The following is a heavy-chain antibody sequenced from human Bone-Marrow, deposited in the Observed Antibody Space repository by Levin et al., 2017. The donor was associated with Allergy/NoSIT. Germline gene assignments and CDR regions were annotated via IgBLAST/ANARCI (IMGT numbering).Heavy chain of an antibody. CDR2: IYSSGYT. V-gene: IGHV4-61*09. Sequence: SETLSLTCTVSGGSINSGNYYWSWIRQPAGKGLEWIGHIYSSGYTNYSPSLKSRVTISADTSKNQISLKLTSVTASDTAVYYCASVPSGFGPNYHFDSWGQGSLVTVSS. J-gene: IGHJ4*02. CDR1: GGSINSGNYY. CDR3: ASVPSGFGPNYHFDS. D-gene: IGHD5-12*01.